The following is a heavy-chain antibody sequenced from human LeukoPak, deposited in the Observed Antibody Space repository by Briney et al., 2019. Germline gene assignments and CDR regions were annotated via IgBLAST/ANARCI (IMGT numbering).Heavy chain of an antibody. Sequence: PGGSLRLSCAASGFTFSSYAMHWVRQAPGKGLEWVAVISYDGSNKYYADSVKGRFTTSRDNSKNTLYLQMNSLRAEDTAVYYCARVEAVADNWGQGTLVTVSS. CDR3: ARVEAVADN. J-gene: IGHJ4*02. CDR1: GFTFSSYA. V-gene: IGHV3-30-3*01. CDR2: ISYDGSNK. D-gene: IGHD6-19*01.